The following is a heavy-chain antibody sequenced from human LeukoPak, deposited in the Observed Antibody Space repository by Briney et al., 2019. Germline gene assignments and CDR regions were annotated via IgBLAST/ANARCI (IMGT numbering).Heavy chain of an antibody. Sequence: SETLSLTCTVSGGSISRYSWSWIRQPPGKGLEYIGYISNNGSTNYNPSLKSRVTISVDTSKNQFSLKLSSVTAADTAIYYCARRGYLENWFDPWGQGTLVTVSS. V-gene: IGHV4-59*01. CDR3: ARRGYLENWFDP. J-gene: IGHJ5*02. CDR2: ISNNGST. D-gene: IGHD3-3*01. CDR1: GGSISRYS.